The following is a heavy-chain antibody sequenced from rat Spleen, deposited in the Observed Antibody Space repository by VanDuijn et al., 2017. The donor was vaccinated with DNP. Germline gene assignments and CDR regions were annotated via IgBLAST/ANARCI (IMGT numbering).Heavy chain of an antibody. D-gene: IGHD1-3*01. CDR2: VSSDGSST. J-gene: IGHJ2*01. CDR1: GFIFSNHY. CDR3: ARPNFGSPYYFDY. V-gene: IGHV5-7*01. Sequence: EVQLVESGGGLVQPGGSVKLSCAASGFIFSNHYMAWVRQAPKKGLEWVAAVSSDGSSTYYRDSVKGRFTISRNNAKNTLYLQMDSLRSEDTATYYCARPNFGSPYYFDYWGQGVMVTVSS.